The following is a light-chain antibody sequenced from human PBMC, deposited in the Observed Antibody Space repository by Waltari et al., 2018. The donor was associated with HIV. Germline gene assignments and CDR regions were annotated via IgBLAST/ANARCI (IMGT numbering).Light chain of an antibody. J-gene: IGLJ2*01. CDR1: SRDVGGYTY. Sequence: QSALTQPPSASGSLGQSVTISCTGTSRDVGGYTYVCWYHQHAGKAPTLMIYEVTKRPSGVPDRFSGSKSGNTASLTVSGLQAEDEADYYCSSYAGSNNSVVFGGGTKLTVL. CDR3: SSYAGSNNSVV. V-gene: IGLV2-8*01. CDR2: EVT.